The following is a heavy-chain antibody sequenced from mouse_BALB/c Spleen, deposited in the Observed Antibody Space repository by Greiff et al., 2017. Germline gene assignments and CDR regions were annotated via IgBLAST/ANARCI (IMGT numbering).Heavy chain of an antibody. V-gene: IGHV3-1*02. Sequence: EVQLQESGPDLVKPSQSLSLTCTVTGYSITSGYSWHWIRQFPGNKLEWTGYIHYSGSTNYNPSLKSRISITRDTSKNQFFLQLNSVTTEDTATYYCARGGQPHYGSSYYYAMDYWGQGTSVTVSS. CDR3: ARGGQPHYGSSYYYAMDY. CDR1: GYSITSGYS. D-gene: IGHD1-1*01. J-gene: IGHJ4*01. CDR2: IHYSGST.